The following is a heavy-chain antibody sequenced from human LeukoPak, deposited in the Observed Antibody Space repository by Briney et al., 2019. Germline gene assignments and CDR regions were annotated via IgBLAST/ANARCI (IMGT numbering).Heavy chain of an antibody. V-gene: IGHV4-34*01. Sequence: SETLSLTCAVYGESFDSFYWNWVRQAPGKGLEWLGEVNQSGGSDYNPALESRVAISADASKRQFSLKLISVTAADTAVYYCAVRLTTGRLGTATTWFDSWGQGTLVSVSS. D-gene: IGHD1-1*01. CDR3: AVRLTTGRLGTATTWFDS. J-gene: IGHJ5*01. CDR1: GESFDSFY. CDR2: VNQSGGS.